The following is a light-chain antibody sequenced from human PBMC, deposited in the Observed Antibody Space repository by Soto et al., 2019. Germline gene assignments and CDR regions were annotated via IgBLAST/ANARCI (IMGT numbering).Light chain of an antibody. J-gene: IGKJ4*01. CDR1: QSVSNIY. Sequence: EIVLTQSPGTLSLSPGERATLSCRASQSVSNIYIAWYQQKPGQAPRLLIYDASSRATGIPDRFSGGGSGTDFTLTISRLEPEDFAVYYCQQFSSYPLTFGGGTKVDI. CDR3: QQFSSYPLT. V-gene: IGKV3-20*01. CDR2: DAS.